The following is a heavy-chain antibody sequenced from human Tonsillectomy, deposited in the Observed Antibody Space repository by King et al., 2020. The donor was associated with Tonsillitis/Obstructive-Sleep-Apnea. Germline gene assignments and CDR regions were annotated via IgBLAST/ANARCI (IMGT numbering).Heavy chain of an antibody. CDR2: IYYSGST. V-gene: IGHV4-39*01. D-gene: IGHD3-22*01. CDR3: ARGYYDSSVGELFDP. CDR1: GGSISSSSYY. J-gene: IGHJ5*02. Sequence: LQLQESGPGLVKPSETLSLTCTVSGGSISSSSYYWGWIRQPPGKGLEWIGSIYYSGSTYYNPSLKSRVTISVDTSKNQFSLKLSSVTAADTAVYYCARGYYDSSVGELFDPWGQGTLVTVSS.